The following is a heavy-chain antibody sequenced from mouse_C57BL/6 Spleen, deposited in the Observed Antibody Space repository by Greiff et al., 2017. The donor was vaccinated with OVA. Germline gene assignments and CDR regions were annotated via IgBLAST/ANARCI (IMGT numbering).Heavy chain of an antibody. CDR1: GYTFTDYE. V-gene: IGHV1-15*01. J-gene: IGHJ2*01. D-gene: IGHD1-1*01. Sequence: QVQLQQSGAELVRPGASVTLSCKASGYTFTDYEMHWVKQTPVHGLEWIGAIDPETGGTAYNQKFKGKAILTADKSSSTAYMELRSLTSEDSAVYYCTRGPHYYGSSPYYFDYWGQGTTLTVSS. CDR2: IDPETGGT. CDR3: TRGPHYYGSSPYYFDY.